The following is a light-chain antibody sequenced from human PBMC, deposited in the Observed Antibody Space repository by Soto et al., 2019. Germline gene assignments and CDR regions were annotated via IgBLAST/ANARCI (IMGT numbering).Light chain of an antibody. Sequence: DIQMTQSPSSLSASVRDRVTITYLASQSISTYLNWYQQKPGKAPNRLIYSVSNLQCGVPSRFSGSGSGTDFTLTISSLQPEDFGAYYCQQSYGTPITFGQGTRLEIK. CDR2: SVS. CDR3: QQSYGTPIT. J-gene: IGKJ5*01. CDR1: QSISTY. V-gene: IGKV1-39*01.